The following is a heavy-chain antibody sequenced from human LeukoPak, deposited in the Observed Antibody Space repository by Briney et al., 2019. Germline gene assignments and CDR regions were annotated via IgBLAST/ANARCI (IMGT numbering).Heavy chain of an antibody. D-gene: IGHD3-10*01. J-gene: IGHJ3*02. CDR3: AREVLVRGVILAFDI. V-gene: IGHV1-69*06. Sequence: GASVTVSCTASGGTFSSYAISWVRQAPGQGLEWMGGIIPIFGTANYAQKFQGRVTITADKSTSTAYMELSSLRSEDTAVYYCAREVLVRGVILAFDIWGQGTMVTVSS. CDR2: IIPIFGTA. CDR1: GGTFSSYA.